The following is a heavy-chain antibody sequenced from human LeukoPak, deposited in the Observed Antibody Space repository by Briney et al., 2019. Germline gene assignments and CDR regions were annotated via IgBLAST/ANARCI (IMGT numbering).Heavy chain of an antibody. Sequence: KTGGSLRLSCAASGFTFSDYYMSWIRQAPGKGLEWVSYISSSSSYTNYADSVKGRFTISRDNAKNSLYLQMNSLRAEDTAVYYCAREAGGGYSGYETAFDYWGQGTLVTVSS. D-gene: IGHD5-12*01. CDR3: AREAGGGYSGYETAFDY. V-gene: IGHV3-11*06. CDR2: ISSSSSYT. J-gene: IGHJ4*02. CDR1: GFTFSDYY.